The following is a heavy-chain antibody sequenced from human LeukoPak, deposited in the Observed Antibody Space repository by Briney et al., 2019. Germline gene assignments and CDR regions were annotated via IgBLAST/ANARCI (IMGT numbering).Heavy chain of an antibody. V-gene: IGHV4-34*01. Sequence: SETLSLTCAVYGGSFSGYYWSWIRQPPGKGLEWIGEINHSGSTNYNPSLKSRVTISVDTSKNQFSLKLSSVTAADTAVYYCARIEGGTLRPWGQGTLVTVSS. CDR2: INHSGST. J-gene: IGHJ5*02. CDR3: ARIEGGTLRP. CDR1: GGSFSGYY. D-gene: IGHD2-15*01.